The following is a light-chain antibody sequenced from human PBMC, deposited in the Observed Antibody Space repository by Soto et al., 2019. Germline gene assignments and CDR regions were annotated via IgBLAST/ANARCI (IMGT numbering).Light chain of an antibody. Sequence: DIQLTQSPSFLSASVGDRVTITCRASQGLSSDLAWYQQKPGKAPKLLIYAASTLQSGVPSRFSGSGAGTEFTLTISSLQPEDFATYYCQQLNSYPITFGQETRREIK. J-gene: IGKJ5*01. CDR3: QQLNSYPIT. CDR1: QGLSSD. V-gene: IGKV1-9*01. CDR2: AAS.